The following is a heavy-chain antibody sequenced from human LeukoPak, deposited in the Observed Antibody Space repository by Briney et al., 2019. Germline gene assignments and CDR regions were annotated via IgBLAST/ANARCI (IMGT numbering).Heavy chain of an antibody. CDR2: ISSSGSTI. CDR3: ARGGELDYYYYYGMDV. V-gene: IGHV3-11*01. CDR1: GFTFSDYY. D-gene: IGHD3-3*02. Sequence: GGSLRLSCAASGFTFSDYYMSWIRQAPGKWLLWISYISSSGSTIYYADSVKGRFTISRDNAKNSLYLQMNSLRAEDTAVYYCARGGELDYYYYYGMDVWGQGTTVTVSS. J-gene: IGHJ6*02.